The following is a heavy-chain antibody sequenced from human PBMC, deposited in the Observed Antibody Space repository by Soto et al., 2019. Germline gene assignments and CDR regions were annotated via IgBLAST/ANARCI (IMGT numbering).Heavy chain of an antibody. D-gene: IGHD3-16*02. CDR3: ARPSMMTFGGVIEYYFDY. V-gene: IGHV1-69*12. Sequence: QVQLVQSGAEVKKPGSSVKVSCKASGGTFSSYAISWVRQAPGQGLEWMGGIIPIFGTANYAQKFQGRVTITADESTSTADMELSGLRSEDTAVYYCARPSMMTFGGVIEYYFDYWGQGTLVTVSS. CDR1: GGTFSSYA. CDR2: IIPIFGTA. J-gene: IGHJ4*02.